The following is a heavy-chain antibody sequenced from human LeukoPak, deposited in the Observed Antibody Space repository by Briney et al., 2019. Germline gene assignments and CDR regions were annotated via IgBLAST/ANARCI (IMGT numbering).Heavy chain of an antibody. Sequence: PGGSLRLSRAASGFTFSSYSMNWVRQAPGKGLEWVSSISSSSSYIYYADSVKGRFTISRDNAKNSLYLQMNSLRAEDTAVYYCARRQQLVPNAFDIWGQGTMVTVSS. J-gene: IGHJ3*02. D-gene: IGHD6-13*01. CDR1: GFTFSSYS. CDR3: ARRQQLVPNAFDI. V-gene: IGHV3-21*01. CDR2: ISSSSSYI.